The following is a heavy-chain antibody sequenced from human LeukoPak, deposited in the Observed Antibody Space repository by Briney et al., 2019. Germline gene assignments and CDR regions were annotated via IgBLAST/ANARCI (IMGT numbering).Heavy chain of an antibody. CDR2: INPNSGGT. V-gene: IGHV1-2*02. CDR1: GYTFTGYY. CDR3: AREALTGDPGDY. D-gene: IGHD7-27*01. Sequence: ASVKVSCKASGYTFTGYYMHWVRQAPGQGLEWMGWINPNSGGTNYAQKFQGRVTMTRDTSISTAYMELSRLRSDDTAVYYCAREALTGDPGDYWGQGTLVTVSS. J-gene: IGHJ4*02.